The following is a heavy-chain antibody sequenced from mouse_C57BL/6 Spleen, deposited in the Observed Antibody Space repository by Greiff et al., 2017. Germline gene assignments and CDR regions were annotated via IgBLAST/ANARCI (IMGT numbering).Heavy chain of an antibody. V-gene: IGHV1-69*01. CDR1: GYTFTSYW. Sequence: QVQLQQPGAELVMPGASVKLSCKASGYTFTSYWMHWVKQRPGQGLEWIGEIDPSDSYTNYNQKFKGKSTLTVDTSSSTAYMQLSSLTSEDSAVYYGARKGYGSIYWYFDVWGKGTTVTVSS. CDR3: ARKGYGSIYWYFDV. CDR2: IDPSDSYT. J-gene: IGHJ1*03. D-gene: IGHD1-1*01.